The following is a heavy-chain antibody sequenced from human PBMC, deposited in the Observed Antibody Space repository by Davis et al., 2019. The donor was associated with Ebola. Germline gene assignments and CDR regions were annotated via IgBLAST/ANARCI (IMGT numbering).Heavy chain of an antibody. CDR2: IYYSGST. V-gene: IGHV4-59*08. J-gene: IGHJ6*02. Sequence: MPSETLSLTCTVSGGSISSYYWSWIRQPPGKGLEWIGYIYYSGSTNYNPSLKSRVTISVDTSKNQFSLKVSSVTAADTAIYYCARHATGSRRGMDVWGQGTTVTVSS. CDR3: ARHATGSRRGMDV. CDR1: GGSISSYY. D-gene: IGHD1-1*01.